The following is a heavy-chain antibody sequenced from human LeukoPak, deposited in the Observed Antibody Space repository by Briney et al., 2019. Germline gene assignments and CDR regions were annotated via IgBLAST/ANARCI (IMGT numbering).Heavy chain of an antibody. J-gene: IGHJ5*02. CDR2: IYTSGST. Sequence: SETLSLTCTVCGGSLSNYYWSWLRQPAGKGLEWIGRIYTSGSTHFSPPLKSRVTMSVGASKSQFSLKLTSVTAADTAVYYCAGGLVSAEGNWFDPWGQGTLVTVSS. V-gene: IGHV4-4*07. D-gene: IGHD2-2*01. CDR3: AGGLVSAEGNWFDP. CDR1: GGSLSNYY.